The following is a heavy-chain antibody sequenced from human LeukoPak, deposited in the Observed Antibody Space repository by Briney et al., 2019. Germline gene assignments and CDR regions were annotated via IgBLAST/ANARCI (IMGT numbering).Heavy chain of an antibody. CDR1: GYTFTSYD. CDR3: ARGRSGLAAAGTYDY. Sequence: GASVKVFCKASGYTFTSYDINWVRQATGQGLEWMGWMNPNSGNTGYAQKFQGRVTMTRNTSISTAYMELSSLRFDDTAVYYCARGRSGLAAAGTYDYWGQGTLITVSS. J-gene: IGHJ4*02. V-gene: IGHV1-8*01. D-gene: IGHD6-13*01. CDR2: MNPNSGNT.